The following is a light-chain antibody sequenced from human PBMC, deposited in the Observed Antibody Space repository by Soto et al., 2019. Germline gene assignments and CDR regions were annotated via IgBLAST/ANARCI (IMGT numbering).Light chain of an antibody. CDR1: SSDVGGHNF. V-gene: IGLV2-8*01. CDR3: SAYAGNNNPVI. CDR2: EVT. Sequence: QSALTQPPSVSGSPGQSVTISCTGTSSDVGGHNFVSWYQQHPGKAPKFLIYEVTKRPSGVPDRFSGSKSGITASLTVSGLQADDEAYYYCSAYAGNNNPVIFGGGTKLTVL. J-gene: IGLJ2*01.